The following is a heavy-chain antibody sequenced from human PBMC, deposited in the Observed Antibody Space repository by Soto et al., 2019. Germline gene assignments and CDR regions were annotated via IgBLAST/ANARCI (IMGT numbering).Heavy chain of an antibody. CDR1: GFPLSTPGMR. J-gene: IGHJ6*04. V-gene: IGHV2-70*04. D-gene: IGHD4-17*01. CDR3: ARSPTGYYGMDV. Sequence: XGPTLGNPTQSLTLTCTFSGFPLSTPGMRVSWIRQPPGKALEWLARIEWDDDKFYSTSLETRLTISKDTSKNQVVLTMTNMDPVDTATYYCARSPTGYYGMDVWGKGTTSTVS. CDR2: IEWDDDK.